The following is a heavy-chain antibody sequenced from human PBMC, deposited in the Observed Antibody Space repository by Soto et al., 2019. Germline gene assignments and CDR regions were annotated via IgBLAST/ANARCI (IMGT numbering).Heavy chain of an antibody. J-gene: IGHJ4*02. Sequence: EVQVLESGGGLVQPGGSLRLSCAASGFTFSSYAMNWVRQAPGKGLEWVSVISGSGGSTYYADSVKGRFTISRDNSKNTLYLQMNSLRAEYTAVYYCARRSSGWYFDYWGQGTLVTVSS. CDR3: ARRSSGWYFDY. CDR1: GFTFSSYA. D-gene: IGHD6-19*01. CDR2: ISGSGGST. V-gene: IGHV3-23*01.